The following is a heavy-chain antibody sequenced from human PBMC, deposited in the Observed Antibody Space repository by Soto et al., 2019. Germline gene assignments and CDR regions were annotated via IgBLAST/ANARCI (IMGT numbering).Heavy chain of an antibody. CDR1: GFTFSTYG. J-gene: IGHJ4*02. Sequence: QVHLVESGGGVVQPGRSLRLSCAASGFTFSTYGMLWVRQAPGKGLEWVALIWNHGREDSYADSVKGRFTISRDNSKNTLYLQMNSLRADDTAVYYCVRGPWLVGDVTSFDYWGQGTLVTVSS. V-gene: IGHV3-33*01. D-gene: IGHD6-19*01. CDR2: IWNHGRED. CDR3: VRGPWLVGDVTSFDY.